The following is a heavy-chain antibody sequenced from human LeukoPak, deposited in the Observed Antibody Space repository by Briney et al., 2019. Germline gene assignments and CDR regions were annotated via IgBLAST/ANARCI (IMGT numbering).Heavy chain of an antibody. CDR1: GFTFSTCA. CDR3: ARESLIAAAGTSTYDY. V-gene: IGHV3-20*01. Sequence: GGSLRLSCAASGFTFSTCAMLWVRQAPGKGLEWVSGINWNGGSTGYADSVKGRFTISRDNAKNSLYLQMNSLRAEDTALYHCARESLIAAAGTSTYDYWDQGTLVTVSS. D-gene: IGHD6-13*01. CDR2: INWNGGST. J-gene: IGHJ4*02.